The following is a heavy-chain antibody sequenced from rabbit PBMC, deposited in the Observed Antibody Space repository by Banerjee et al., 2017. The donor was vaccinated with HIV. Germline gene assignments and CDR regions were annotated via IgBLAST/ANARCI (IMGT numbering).Heavy chain of an antibody. V-gene: IGHV1S45*01. Sequence: QQQLEESGGGLVKPGGTLTLTCTVSGFSLSSYGVSWVRQAPGKGLEWIACIYTSTDNTYYATWAKGRFTISKTSWTTVTLQMTSLTAADTATYFCARDLSGVIGWNLNLWGPGTLVTVS. D-gene: IGHD1-1*01. CDR2: IYTSTDNT. CDR3: ARDLSGVIGWNLNL. J-gene: IGHJ4*01. CDR1: GFSLSSYG.